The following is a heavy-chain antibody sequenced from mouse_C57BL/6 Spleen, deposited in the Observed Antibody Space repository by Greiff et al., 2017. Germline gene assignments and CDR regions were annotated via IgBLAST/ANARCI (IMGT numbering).Heavy chain of an antibody. CDR3: ARSVYGYEWFAY. CDR2: INPGSGGT. D-gene: IGHD2-2*01. CDR1: GYAFTNYL. V-gene: IGHV1-54*01. Sequence: QVQLKESGAELVRPGTSVKVSCKASGYAFTNYLIEWVKQRPGQGLEWIGVINPGSGGTNYNEKFKGKATLTADKPSSTAYMQLSSLTSEDSAVYFCARSVYGYEWFAYWGQGTLVTVSA. J-gene: IGHJ3*01.